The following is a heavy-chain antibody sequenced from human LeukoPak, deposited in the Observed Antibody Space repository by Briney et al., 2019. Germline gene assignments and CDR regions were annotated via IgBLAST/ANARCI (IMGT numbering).Heavy chain of an antibody. V-gene: IGHV4-59*01. J-gene: IGHJ4*02. CDR2: IYYSGST. D-gene: IGHD3-10*01. Sequence: SETLSLTCTVSGGSISSYYWSWIRQPPGKGLEWIGYIYYSGSTNYNPSLKSRVTISVDTSKNQFSLKLSSVTAADTAVYYCARGPDYGSGSIIFDYWGQGTLVTVSS. CDR1: GGSISSYY. CDR3: ARGPDYGSGSIIFDY.